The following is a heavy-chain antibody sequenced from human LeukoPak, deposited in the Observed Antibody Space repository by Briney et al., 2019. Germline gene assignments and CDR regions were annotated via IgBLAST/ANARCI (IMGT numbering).Heavy chain of an antibody. D-gene: IGHD3-22*01. V-gene: IGHV4-59*08. CDR2: IYYSGCT. Sequence: SETLSLTCTVSGGSISSYYWSWIRQPPGKGLEWIGYIYYSGCTNYNPSLKSRVTISVDTSKNQFSLKLSSVTAADTAVYYCARQVRPYYYDSSGYAFDYWGQGTLVTVSS. J-gene: IGHJ4*02. CDR1: GGSISSYY. CDR3: ARQVRPYYYDSSGYAFDY.